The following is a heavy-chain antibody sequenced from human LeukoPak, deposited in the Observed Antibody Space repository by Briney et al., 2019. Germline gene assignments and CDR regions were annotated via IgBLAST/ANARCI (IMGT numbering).Heavy chain of an antibody. J-gene: IGHJ6*04. CDR1: GGTFSSYA. D-gene: IGHD2-2*01. CDR2: IIPILGTA. V-gene: IGHV1-69*10. Sequence: ASVKVSCKASGGTFSSYAISWVRQAPGQGLEWMGGIIPILGTANYAQKFQGRVTITADKSTSTAYMELSSLRSEDTAVYYCARDLGYCSSTSCYHNYYYYYGMDVWGKGTTVTVSS. CDR3: ARDLGYCSSTSCYHNYYYYYGMDV.